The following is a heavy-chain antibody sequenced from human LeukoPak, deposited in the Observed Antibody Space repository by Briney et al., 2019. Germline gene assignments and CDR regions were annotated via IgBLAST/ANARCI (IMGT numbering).Heavy chain of an antibody. V-gene: IGHV3-64*01. D-gene: IGHD1-26*01. CDR2: IISHGGST. Sequence: GSLRLSCAASGFTFSSYTMHWVRQAPGKGLEYVAAIISHGGSTYYANSVQGRFTISRDNSKNTLYLQMGSLRAENKAVYYCARVMMGATKSNYNYYVMDVWGQGTTVTVSS. J-gene: IGHJ6*02. CDR3: ARVMMGATKSNYNYYVMDV. CDR1: GFTFSSYT.